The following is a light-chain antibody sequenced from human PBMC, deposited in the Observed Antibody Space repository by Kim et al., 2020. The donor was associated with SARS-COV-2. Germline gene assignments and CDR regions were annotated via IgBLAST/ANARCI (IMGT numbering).Light chain of an antibody. Sequence: QSITIAGTGTSSDVGGYKYDSGYQQHPGKAPKLVIYEVNNRPSGVSNRFSGSKSGNTASLTISGLHAEDEADYYCSSYIRGSTNYVFGTGTKVTVL. CDR2: EVN. CDR1: SSDVGGYKY. J-gene: IGLJ1*01. V-gene: IGLV2-14*01. CDR3: SSYIRGSTNYV.